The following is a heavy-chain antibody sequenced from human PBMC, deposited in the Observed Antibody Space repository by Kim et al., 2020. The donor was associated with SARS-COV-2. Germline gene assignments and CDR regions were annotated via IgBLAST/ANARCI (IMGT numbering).Heavy chain of an antibody. CDR1: RFTFPTYH. J-gene: IGHJ6*02. V-gene: IGHV3-21*01. Sequence: GGSLRLCCAASRFTFPTYHMNWVRQAPGKGLEWVSSISFSGIYIYYADSLRGLVTISRDNAKDSLSLQMNSLRAEDTGVYYCARFDGNGLDVWGQGTTV. D-gene: IGHD3-9*01. CDR3: ARFDGNGLDV. CDR2: ISFSGIYI.